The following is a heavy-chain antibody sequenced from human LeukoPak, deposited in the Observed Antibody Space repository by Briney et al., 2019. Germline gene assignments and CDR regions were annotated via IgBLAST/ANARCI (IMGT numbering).Heavy chain of an antibody. CDR3: ARGPNSNWSGLDF. CDR1: GFSFSGHW. D-gene: IGHD6-6*01. V-gene: IGHV3-74*01. Sequence: GGSLRLSCTASGFSFSGHWMHWARQLPGKGLVWISRISPTGSTTSYADSVKGRFTVSRDNAKNTLYLQVNNLRAEDTAVYYCARGPNSNWSGLDFWGQGTLLTVSS. J-gene: IGHJ4*02. CDR2: ISPTGSTT.